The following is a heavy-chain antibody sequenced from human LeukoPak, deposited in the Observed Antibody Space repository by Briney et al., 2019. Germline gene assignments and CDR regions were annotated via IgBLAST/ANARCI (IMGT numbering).Heavy chain of an antibody. CDR3: ARGGTYNDILSFDP. D-gene: IGHD3-9*01. CDR2: IYYTGST. V-gene: IGHV4-59*01. J-gene: IGHJ5*02. Sequence: SETLSLTCTVSGGSISYYYWTWIRQSPGKGLEWIGQIYYTGSTYYNPSLKRRVTISVDTSRNEFSLNLTSVTAADTAVYYCARGGTYNDILSFDPWGQGTLVTVSS. CDR1: GGSISYYY.